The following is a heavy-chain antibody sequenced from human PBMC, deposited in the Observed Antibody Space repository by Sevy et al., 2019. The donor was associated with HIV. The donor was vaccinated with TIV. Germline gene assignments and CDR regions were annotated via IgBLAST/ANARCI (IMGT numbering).Heavy chain of an antibody. D-gene: IGHD3-22*01. CDR2: FDPEDGKT. V-gene: IGHV1-24*01. CDR3: ASTRDYYDSRGYYFDY. J-gene: IGHJ4*02. CDR1: GYTLTELS. Sequence: ASVEVSCKVSGYTLTELSIHWVRQAPGKGLEWLVTFDPEDGKTIYAQNFQGRVTMTEDTSTDTTYMELSSLRSEDTAVYYCASTRDYYDSRGYYFDYRGQGTLVTVSS.